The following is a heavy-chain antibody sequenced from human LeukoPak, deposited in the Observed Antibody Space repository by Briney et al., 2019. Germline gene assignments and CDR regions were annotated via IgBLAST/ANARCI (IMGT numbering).Heavy chain of an antibody. Sequence: GGSLRLSCAASRFTFSSYAMHWVRQAPGKGLEWVAVISYDGSNKYYADSVKGRFTISRDNSKNTLYLQMNSLRAEDTAVYYCAKDGLYSSGWDYYFDYWGQGTLVTVSS. CDR3: AKDGLYSSGWDYYFDY. CDR2: ISYDGSNK. V-gene: IGHV3-30*04. CDR1: RFTFSSYA. D-gene: IGHD6-19*01. J-gene: IGHJ4*02.